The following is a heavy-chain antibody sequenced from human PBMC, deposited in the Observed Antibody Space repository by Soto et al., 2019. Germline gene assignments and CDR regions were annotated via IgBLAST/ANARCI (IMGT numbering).Heavy chain of an antibody. V-gene: IGHV3-74*01. Sequence: PGGSLRLSCVASGFTFCDYWMHWVRQAPGKGLMWVSRIDSDGNNIYYADSVKGRFTISRDNAKNTLYLQMLSLRPEDTAVYYCARGPLIVGATSFDYWGQGSLVTVSS. D-gene: IGHD1-26*01. CDR1: GFTFCDYW. CDR3: ARGPLIVGATSFDY. CDR2: IDSDGNNI. J-gene: IGHJ4*02.